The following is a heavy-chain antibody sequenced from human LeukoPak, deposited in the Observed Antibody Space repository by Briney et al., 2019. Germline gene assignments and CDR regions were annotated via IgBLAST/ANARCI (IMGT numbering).Heavy chain of an antibody. CDR1: GFTFSSYG. CDR2: ISGSGGST. CDR3: AKAYDSSGYSHLDY. D-gene: IGHD3-22*01. Sequence: PGGSLRLSCAASGFTFSSYGMHWVRQAPGKGLEWVSAISGSGGSTYYADSVKGRFTISRDNSKNTLYLQMNSLRAEDTAVYYCAKAYDSSGYSHLDYWGQGTLVTVSS. V-gene: IGHV3-23*01. J-gene: IGHJ4*02.